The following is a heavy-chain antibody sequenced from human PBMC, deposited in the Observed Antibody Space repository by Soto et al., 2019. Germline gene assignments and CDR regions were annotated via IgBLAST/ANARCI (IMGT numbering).Heavy chain of an antibody. CDR3: ARRWGEGRVDY. CDR2: IYHSGST. CDR1: GGSISSSNW. D-gene: IGHD3-10*01. Sequence: QVQLQESGPGLVKPSGTLSLACAVSGGSISSSNWWRWVRQPQRKGLEWIGEIYHSGSTNYNPSLMSRVSISVDKSRNLFSLQLSSLTAADTAVYYCARRWGEGRVDYWGQGTLVTVSS. V-gene: IGHV4-4*02. J-gene: IGHJ4*02.